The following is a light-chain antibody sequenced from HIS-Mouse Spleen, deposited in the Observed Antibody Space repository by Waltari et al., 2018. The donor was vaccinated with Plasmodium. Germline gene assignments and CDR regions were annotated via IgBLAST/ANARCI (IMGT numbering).Light chain of an antibody. CDR3: QQYGSSPIT. CDR2: GAA. V-gene: IGKV3-20*01. Sequence: EIVLTQSPGTLSLSPGERATLSCRASQSVSSSYLAWYQQKPGQAPRLLIYGAASRATGIADRCSGSGSGTDFTLTISRLEPEDFAVYYCQQYGSSPITFGQGTRLEIK. CDR1: QSVSSSY. J-gene: IGKJ5*01.